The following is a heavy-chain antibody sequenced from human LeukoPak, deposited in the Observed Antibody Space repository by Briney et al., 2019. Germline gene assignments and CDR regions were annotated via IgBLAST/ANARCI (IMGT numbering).Heavy chain of an antibody. CDR3: ARGLMVYAYYFDY. Sequence: SETLSLTCTVSADSISNYYWTWLRQPPGKGLEWIGYIYNSGSTNYNPSLKSRVTISVDTSKNQFSLKLSSVTAADTAVYYCARGLMVYAYYFDYWGQGTLVTVSS. J-gene: IGHJ4*02. D-gene: IGHD2-8*01. V-gene: IGHV4-59*01. CDR2: IYNSGST. CDR1: ADSISNYY.